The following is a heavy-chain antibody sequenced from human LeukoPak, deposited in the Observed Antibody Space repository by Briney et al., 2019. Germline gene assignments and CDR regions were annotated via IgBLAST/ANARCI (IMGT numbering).Heavy chain of an antibody. CDR3: ARGLDYDFWSGYSYYYYYMDV. Sequence: ASVKVSRKASGYTFTSYDINWVRQATGQGLEWMGWMNPNSGNTGYAQKFQGRVTITRNTSISTAYMELSSLRSEDTAVYYCARGLDYDFWSGYSYYYYYMDVWGKGTTVTVSS. V-gene: IGHV1-8*03. CDR1: GYTFTSYD. J-gene: IGHJ6*03. D-gene: IGHD3-3*01. CDR2: MNPNSGNT.